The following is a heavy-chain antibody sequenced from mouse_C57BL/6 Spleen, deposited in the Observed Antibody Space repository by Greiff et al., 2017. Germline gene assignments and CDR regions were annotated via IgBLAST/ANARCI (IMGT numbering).Heavy chain of an antibody. D-gene: IGHD2-4*01. CDR2: IYPGSGST. Sequence: VQLQQPGAELVKPGASVKMSCKASGYTFTSYWITWVKQRPGQGLEWIGDIYPGSGSTNYNEKFKSKATLTVDTSSSTAYMQLSSLTSEDSAVYYCARSYYDDDGVAYWGQGTLVTVAA. CDR1: GYTFTSYW. J-gene: IGHJ3*01. V-gene: IGHV1-55*01. CDR3: ARSYYDDDGVAY.